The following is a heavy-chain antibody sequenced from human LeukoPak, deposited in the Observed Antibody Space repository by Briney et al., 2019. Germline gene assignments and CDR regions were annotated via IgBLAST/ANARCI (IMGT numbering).Heavy chain of an antibody. V-gene: IGHV3-66*01. CDR2: IYSGGST. Sequence: PGGSLRLSCAASGFTVSSDYMSWVSQAPGKGLEWVSVIYSGGSTYYADSVKGRFTISRDNSKNTLYLQMNSLRAEDTAVYYCARDGDCTNGVCYTDYWGQGTLVTVSS. D-gene: IGHD2-8*01. CDR1: GFTVSSDY. J-gene: IGHJ4*02. CDR3: ARDGDCTNGVCYTDY.